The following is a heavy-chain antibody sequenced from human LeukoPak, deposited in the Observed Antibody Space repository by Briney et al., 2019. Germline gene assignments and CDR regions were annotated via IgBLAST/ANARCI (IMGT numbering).Heavy chain of an antibody. CDR2: MFYNGSP. Sequence: SETLSLTCTVSGGSISGNTYYWGWIRQPPGKGLEWIGSMFYNGSPYYNPSLKSRVTIAVDTSNNQFSLRVSSVTAADTAVYYCARRRGYSGSYYYFDYWGQGTLVTVSS. V-gene: IGHV4-39*01. CDR3: ARRRGYSGSYYYFDY. J-gene: IGHJ4*02. CDR1: GGSISGNTYY. D-gene: IGHD6-13*01.